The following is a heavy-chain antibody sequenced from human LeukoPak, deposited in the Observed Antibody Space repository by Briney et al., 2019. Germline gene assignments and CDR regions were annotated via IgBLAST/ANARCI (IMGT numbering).Heavy chain of an antibody. V-gene: IGHV3-30*02. D-gene: IGHD3-10*01. CDR2: IRYDGSIK. CDR3: ARGITMLRGVINSDP. CDR1: GFTFSNYG. J-gene: IGHJ5*02. Sequence: PGGSLRLSCAASGFTFSNYGMHWVRQAPGKGLEWVAFIRYDGSIKYYADSVKGRFTISRDNSKNTLYLQMNSLRAEDTAVYYCARGITMLRGVINSDPWGQGTLVTVSS.